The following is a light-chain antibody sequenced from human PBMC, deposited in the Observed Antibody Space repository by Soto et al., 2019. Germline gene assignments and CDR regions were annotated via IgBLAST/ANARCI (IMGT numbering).Light chain of an antibody. CDR3: SSYTISPTLGV. CDR1: RSDVGGSNY. CDR2: EVS. Sequence: QSALTQPASVSGSPGQSITISCTGTRSDVGGSNYVSWYQQHPGKAPKLLIYEVSNRPSGVSNRFSASKSGNTASLAISGLQAEDEADYYCSSYTISPTLGVFGTGTKVTVL. J-gene: IGLJ1*01. V-gene: IGLV2-14*01.